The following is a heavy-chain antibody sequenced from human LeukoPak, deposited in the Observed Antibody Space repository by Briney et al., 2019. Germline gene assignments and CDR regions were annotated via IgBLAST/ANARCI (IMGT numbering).Heavy chain of an antibody. CDR3: ATWGGGSSSRYVMDY. CDR2: ISGSGGST. Sequence: GGSLRLSCAASGFTFSSYAMSWVRQAPGKGLEWVSAISGSGGSTYYADSVKGRFTISRDNSKNTLYLQMNSLRAEDTAVYYCATWGGGSSSRYVMDYWGQGTLVTVSS. V-gene: IGHV3-23*01. CDR1: GFTFSSYA. D-gene: IGHD6-13*01. J-gene: IGHJ4*02.